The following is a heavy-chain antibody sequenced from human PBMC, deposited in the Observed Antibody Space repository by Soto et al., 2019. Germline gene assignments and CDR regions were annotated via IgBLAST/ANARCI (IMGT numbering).Heavy chain of an antibody. CDR1: GYTFTSYD. CDR2: TNPFSGNA. V-gene: IGHV1-8*01. CDR3: TRGQGNH. Sequence: QVQLVQSGAEVKKPGASVRVSCKASGYTFTSYDIYWVRQATGQGLEWMGWTNPFSGNAVYTQKFQDRVTMTRDTSINTAYMEMSGLRSEDTAVYYCTRGQGNHWGQGPLVTVSS. J-gene: IGHJ4*02.